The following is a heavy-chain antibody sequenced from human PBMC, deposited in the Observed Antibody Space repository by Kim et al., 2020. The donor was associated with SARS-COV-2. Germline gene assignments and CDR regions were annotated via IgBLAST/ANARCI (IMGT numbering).Heavy chain of an antibody. Sequence: SETLFLTCTVSGGSISSSNYYWDWIRQAPGKGLEWIGSIFFGGNTYYNPSLKSRVTISVDTSKNQFSLKLRSVTAADTAVYYCARVVVTAIRKGYFDYWGQGTPVTVSS. V-gene: IGHV4-39*01. CDR3: ARVVVTAIRKGYFDY. CDR2: IFFGGNT. CDR1: GGSISSSNYY. J-gene: IGHJ4*02. D-gene: IGHD2-21*02.